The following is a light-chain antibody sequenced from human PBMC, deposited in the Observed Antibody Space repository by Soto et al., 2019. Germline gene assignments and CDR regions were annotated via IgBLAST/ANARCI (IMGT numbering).Light chain of an antibody. Sequence: EIVLTQSPGTLSLSPGERATLSCRASQSVSSNFLAWYQQKPGQAPRLLIHGASTRATAIPDRFSGSGSGTDFTLSISRLEPEDSAVYYCQQYGSSPMYTFGQGTKVDI. V-gene: IGKV3-20*01. J-gene: IGKJ2*01. CDR3: QQYGSSPMYT. CDR1: QSVSSNF. CDR2: GAS.